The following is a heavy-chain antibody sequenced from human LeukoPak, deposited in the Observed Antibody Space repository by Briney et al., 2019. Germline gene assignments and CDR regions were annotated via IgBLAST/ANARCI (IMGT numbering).Heavy chain of an antibody. CDR2: IYYSGST. D-gene: IGHD3-3*02. CDR3: ARVERHLFDP. Sequence: SETLSLTCTVSGGSISSYYWSWIRQPPGKGLEWIGYIYYSGSTNYNPSLKSRVTISVDTSKNQFSLKLSSVTAADTAVYYCARVERHLFDPWGQGTLVTVSS. V-gene: IGHV4-59*01. CDR1: GGSISSYY. J-gene: IGHJ5*02.